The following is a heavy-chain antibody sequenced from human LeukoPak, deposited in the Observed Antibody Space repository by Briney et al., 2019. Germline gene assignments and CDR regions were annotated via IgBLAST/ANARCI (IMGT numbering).Heavy chain of an antibody. CDR1: GYTFTGYY. CDR3: ASSLQYYYYYYMDV. CDR2: INPNSGGT. V-gene: IGHV1-2*02. J-gene: IGHJ6*03. D-gene: IGHD2-15*01. Sequence: ASVKVSCKASGYTFTGYYMHWVRQAPGQGLEWMGWINPNSGGTNYAQKFQGRVTMTRDTSISTAYMELSSLRSEDTAVYYCASSLQYYYYYYMDVWGKGTTVTISS.